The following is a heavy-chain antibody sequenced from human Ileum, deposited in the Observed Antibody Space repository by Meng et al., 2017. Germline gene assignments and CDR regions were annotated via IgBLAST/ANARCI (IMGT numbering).Heavy chain of an antibody. D-gene: IGHD1-1*01. J-gene: IGHJ3*01. CDR3: ARSQLLPDDAFDV. CDR1: GFTFSRFW. CDR2: ISSDGTRT. V-gene: IGHV3-74*01. Sequence: GGSLRLSCGASGFTFSRFWMHWVRQVPGKGLVWVSRISSDGTRTSYADSVQGRFFISRDNAKSTLYLQLNSLRPEDTAVYYCARSQLLPDDAFDVWGHGKTV.